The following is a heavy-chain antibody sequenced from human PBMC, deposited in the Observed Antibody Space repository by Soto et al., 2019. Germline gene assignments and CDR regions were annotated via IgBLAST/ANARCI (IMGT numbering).Heavy chain of an antibody. CDR1: GFTFSSYE. D-gene: IGHD5-18*01. CDR3: ARDTYLGYSYGQVSLND. Sequence: EVQLVESGGGLVQPGGSLRLSCAASGFTFSSYEMNWVRQAPGKGLEWVSYISTGGSTTYYADSVKGRFTISRDNARNSLYLQMNSLRAEDTAVYYCARDTYLGYSYGQVSLNDWGQGTLVTVSS. CDR2: ISTGGSTT. J-gene: IGHJ4*02. V-gene: IGHV3-48*03.